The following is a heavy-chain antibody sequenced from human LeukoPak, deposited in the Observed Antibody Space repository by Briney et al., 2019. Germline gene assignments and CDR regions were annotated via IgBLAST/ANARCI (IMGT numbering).Heavy chain of an antibody. Sequence: GESLKSSCKGSGYSFTNYWIGWVRQMPGKGLEWMGSIYPGDSDTRNSPSFQGRVTISADKSISTAYLQWSSLKASDTAMYYCVRSVTTSSSWSSWGQGTLVAVSS. J-gene: IGHJ5*02. V-gene: IGHV5-51*01. CDR1: GYSFTNYW. D-gene: IGHD6-13*01. CDR2: IYPGDSDT. CDR3: VRSVTTSSSWSS.